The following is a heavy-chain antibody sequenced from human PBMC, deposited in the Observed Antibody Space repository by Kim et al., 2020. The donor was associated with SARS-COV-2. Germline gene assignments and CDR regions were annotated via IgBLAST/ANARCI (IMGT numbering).Heavy chain of an antibody. V-gene: IGHV4-34*01. Sequence: SETLSLTCAVYGGSFSGYYWSWIRQPPGKGLEWIGEINHSGSTNYNPSLKSRVTISVDTSKNQFSLKLSSVTAADTAVYYCATRPYYYDSSGYFGMESNDAFDIWGQGTMVTVSS. D-gene: IGHD3-22*01. J-gene: IGHJ3*02. CDR3: ATRPYYYDSSGYFGMESNDAFDI. CDR1: GGSFSGYY. CDR2: INHSGST.